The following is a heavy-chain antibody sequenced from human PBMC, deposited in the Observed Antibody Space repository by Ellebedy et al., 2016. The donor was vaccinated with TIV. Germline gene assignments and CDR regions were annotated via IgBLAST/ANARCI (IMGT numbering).Heavy chain of an antibody. J-gene: IGHJ6*02. Sequence: GESLKISCAASGFTFSSYGMHWVRQAPGKGLEWVAVIWYDGSNKYYADSVKGRFTISRDNSKNTLYLQMNSLRAEDTAVYYCAREWLRPDYYYYYGMDVWGQGTTVTVSS. CDR1: GFTFSSYG. CDR2: IWYDGSNK. CDR3: AREWLRPDYYYYYGMDV. V-gene: IGHV3-33*01. D-gene: IGHD5-12*01.